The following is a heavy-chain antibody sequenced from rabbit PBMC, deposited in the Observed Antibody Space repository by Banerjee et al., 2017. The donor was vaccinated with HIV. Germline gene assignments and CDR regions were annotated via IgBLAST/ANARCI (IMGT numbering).Heavy chain of an antibody. CDR2: IYAARGTT. J-gene: IGHJ4*01. V-gene: IGHV1S7*01. CDR3: ARANIGGDYGPYYFDL. D-gene: IGHD2-1*01. Sequence: QLTETGGGLVQPGGSLTLSCKASGIDFTNYYITWVRQAPGKGLEWIGIIYAARGTTDYASWVNGRFTISSDNAQSTVDLKMTSLTAADTATYFCARANIGGDYGPYYFDLWGQGTLVTVS. CDR1: GIDFTNYY.